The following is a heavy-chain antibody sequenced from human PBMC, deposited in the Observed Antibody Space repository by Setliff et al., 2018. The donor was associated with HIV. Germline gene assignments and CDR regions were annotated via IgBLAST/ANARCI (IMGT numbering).Heavy chain of an antibody. V-gene: IGHV3-15*01. CDR2: VKSERDGGTI. D-gene: IGHD2-2*01. CDR3: TTRGVPAAYRPSAYYYYSHMDV. J-gene: IGHJ6*03. CDR1: GFAFRNYI. Sequence: NPGGSLRLSCAASGFAFRNYIFHWVRQAPGKGLEWVGRVKSERDGGTIDYAAPVRGRFTISRDDSENTVYLQMNSLKSEDSAVYYCTTRGVPAAYRPSAYYYYSHMDVWGKGITVTVSS.